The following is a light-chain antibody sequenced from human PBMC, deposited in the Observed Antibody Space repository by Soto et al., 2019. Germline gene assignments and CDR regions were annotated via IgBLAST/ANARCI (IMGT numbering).Light chain of an antibody. V-gene: IGKV3-20*01. CDR1: QRVGIN. CDR3: QQYGTSPWT. Sequence: EIVLTQSPATLSLSPGERATLSCRASQRVGINLAWYQQKPGQAPRLLIYGASSRATGIPDRFSGSGSGTDFTLTIRRLEPEDFAVYYCQQYGTSPWTFGQGTKVDIK. CDR2: GAS. J-gene: IGKJ1*01.